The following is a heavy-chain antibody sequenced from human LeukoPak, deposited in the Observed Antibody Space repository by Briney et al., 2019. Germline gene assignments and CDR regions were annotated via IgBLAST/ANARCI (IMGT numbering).Heavy chain of an antibody. Sequence: GESLRLSCAASEFTFSRYSMNWVRQAPGEGLEWISGINWNGGSPGYADSVKGRFTISRDNAKNSLYLQMNSLRDEDTALYYCARRIAVAGGGTAFDMWGHGTMVIVSS. J-gene: IGHJ3*02. CDR2: INWNGGSP. CDR1: EFTFSRYS. CDR3: ARRIAVAGGGTAFDM. V-gene: IGHV3-20*04. D-gene: IGHD6-19*01.